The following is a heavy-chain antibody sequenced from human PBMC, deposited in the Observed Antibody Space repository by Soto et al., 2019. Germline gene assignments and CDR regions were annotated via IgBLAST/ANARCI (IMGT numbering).Heavy chain of an antibody. CDR3: AKSRDGYSFYYYYGMDV. J-gene: IGHJ6*02. D-gene: IGHD4-4*01. V-gene: IGHV3-30*18. CDR2: ILHDGSNE. Sequence: GGSLRLSCAAPGFTFSNYGMHWVRQAPGKGLEWVALILHDGSNEYYGDSVKGRFTISRDNSKNTLYLQMNSLRGDDTAVYYCAKSRDGYSFYYYYGMDVWGQGTTVTVSS. CDR1: GFTFSNYG.